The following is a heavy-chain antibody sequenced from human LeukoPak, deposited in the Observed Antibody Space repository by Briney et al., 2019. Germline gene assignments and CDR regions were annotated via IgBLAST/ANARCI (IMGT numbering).Heavy chain of an antibody. D-gene: IGHD3-22*01. CDR2: IYYSGST. V-gene: IGHV4-59*01. CDR3: ARQCYDSSGYYYVDSYYFDY. Sequence: SETLSLTCTVSGGSISSDYWSWIRQPPGKGLEWIGYIYYSGSTNYNPSLKSRVTISVDTSKNQFSLKLSSVTAADTAVYYCARQCYDSSGYYYVDSYYFDYWGQGTLVTVSS. J-gene: IGHJ4*02. CDR1: GGSISSDY.